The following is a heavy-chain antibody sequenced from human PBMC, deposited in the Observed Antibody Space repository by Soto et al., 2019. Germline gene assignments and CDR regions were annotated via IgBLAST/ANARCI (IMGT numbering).Heavy chain of an antibody. J-gene: IGHJ5*02. CDR1: GYSFTSDW. D-gene: IGHD2-21*02. Sequence: PGESLKISCNGSGYSFTSDWIGWVRQMPGKGLEWMGIIYPGDSDTRYSPSFQGQVTISADKSISTAYLQWSSLKASDTAMYYCARHEGAYCGGDCYSGWFDPWGQGTLVTVSS. CDR3: ARHEGAYCGGDCYSGWFDP. V-gene: IGHV5-51*01. CDR2: IYPGDSDT.